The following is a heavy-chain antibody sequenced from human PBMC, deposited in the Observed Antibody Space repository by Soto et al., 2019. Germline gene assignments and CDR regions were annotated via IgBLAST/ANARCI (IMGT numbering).Heavy chain of an antibody. CDR1: GYTFTGYY. CDR2: INPNSGGT. Sequence: ASVKVSCKAAGYTFTGYYMHWVRQAPGQGLEWMGWINPNSGGTNYAQKFQGRVTMTRDTSISTAYMELSRLRSDDTAVYYCAREQNTIFSVVISGMDVTGQGTRVTVSS. D-gene: IGHD3-3*01. J-gene: IGHJ6*01. V-gene: IGHV1-2*02. CDR3: AREQNTIFSVVISGMDV.